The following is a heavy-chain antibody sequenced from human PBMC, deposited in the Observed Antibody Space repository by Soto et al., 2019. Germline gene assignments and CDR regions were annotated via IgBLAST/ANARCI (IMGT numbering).Heavy chain of an antibody. V-gene: IGHV3-30-3*01. CDR3: ARDFDSGGIVAAGTFRSSIPFDN. CDR2: ISYDGSNK. CDR1: GFTFSSYA. Sequence: GGSLRLSCAASGFTFSSYAMHWVRQAPGKGLEWVAHISYDGSNKYYADSVKGRFTISRDNSKNTLFLQMNSLRPEDTAVYYCARDFDSGGIVAAGTFRSSIPFDNWGQGTLVTVSS. D-gene: IGHD6-25*01. J-gene: IGHJ4*02.